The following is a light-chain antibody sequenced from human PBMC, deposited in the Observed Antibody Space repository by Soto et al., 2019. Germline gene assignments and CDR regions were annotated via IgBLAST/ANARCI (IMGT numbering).Light chain of an antibody. CDR1: QSVAGTY. CDR3: QHRNNRPFS. Sequence: IVLTQSPGTLSLSPGERATLSCRASQSVAGTYLAWYQQKPGQAPRLLIYDASNRATGIPARFSGSGSGTDFTLTISSLEPEDFAVYYCQHRNNRPFSFGPGTKVDIK. V-gene: IGKV3-11*01. J-gene: IGKJ3*01. CDR2: DAS.